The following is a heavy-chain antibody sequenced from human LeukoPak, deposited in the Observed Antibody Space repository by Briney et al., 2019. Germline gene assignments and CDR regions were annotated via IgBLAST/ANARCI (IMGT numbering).Heavy chain of an antibody. CDR2: ISNDGSNK. J-gene: IGHJ4*02. CDR1: GFTFSSCD. V-gene: IGHV3-30*18. Sequence: SGGSLRLSCAASGFTFSSCDMHWVRQAPGKGLEWVAVISNDGSNKYYADSVKGRFTISRDNSKNTLYLQMNSLRAEDTAVYYCAKPILPRDYGLDYWGQGTLVTVSS. CDR3: AKPILPRDYGLDY. D-gene: IGHD4-17*01.